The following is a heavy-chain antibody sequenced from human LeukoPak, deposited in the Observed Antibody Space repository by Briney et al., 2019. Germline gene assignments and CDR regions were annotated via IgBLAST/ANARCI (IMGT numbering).Heavy chain of an antibody. CDR2: INHSGST. V-gene: IGHV4-34*03. CDR1: GGSFSGYY. J-gene: IGHJ3*02. CDR3: HVDTAMGEAFDI. Sequence: SETLSLTCAVYGGSFSGYYWSWIRQPPGKGLEWIGEINHSGSTNYNPSLKSRVTISVDTSKNQFSLKLSSVTAADTAVYYCHVDTAMGEAFDIWGQGTMVTVSS. D-gene: IGHD5-18*01.